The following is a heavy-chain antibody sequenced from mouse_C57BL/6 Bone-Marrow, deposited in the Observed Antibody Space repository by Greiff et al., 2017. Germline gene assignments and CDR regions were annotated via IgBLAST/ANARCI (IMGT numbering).Heavy chain of an antibody. V-gene: IGHV1-55*01. CDR2: IYPGSGST. D-gene: IGHD2-4*01. CDR3: ARTPFYDYDWYYAMDY. J-gene: IGHJ4*01. CDR1: GYTFTSYW. Sequence: QVQLQQPGAELVKPGASVKMSCKASGYTFTSYWITWVKQRPGQGLEWIGDIYPGSGSTNYNEKFKSKATLTVDTSSSTAYMQLSSLTSEDSAVYYCARTPFYDYDWYYAMDYWGQGTSVTVSS.